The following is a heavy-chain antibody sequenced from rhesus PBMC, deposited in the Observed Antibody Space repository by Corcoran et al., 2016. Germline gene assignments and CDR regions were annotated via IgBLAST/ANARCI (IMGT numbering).Heavy chain of an antibody. V-gene: IGHV3S25*01. CDR3: ARGASSWSRFDY. Sequence: EVQLVESGGGLAKPGGSLRLSCAASGFTFSSYWMNWVRQAPGKGLEWVSAINSGGGRTYYADSVKGRFTISRDNSKNTLSLQMNSLRAEDTAVYYCARGASSWSRFDYWGQGVLVTVSS. CDR2: INSGGGRT. J-gene: IGHJ4*01. CDR1: GFTFSSYW. D-gene: IGHD6-13*01.